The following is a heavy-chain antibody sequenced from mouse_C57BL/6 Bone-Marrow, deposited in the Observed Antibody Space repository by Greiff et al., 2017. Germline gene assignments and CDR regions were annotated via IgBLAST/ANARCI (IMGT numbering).Heavy chain of an antibody. Sequence: VQLQQPGAELVKPGASVRLSCKASGYTFTSYWMHWVKLRPGQGFEWIGEINPSHGVTNYNEKFKRKATLTVDKSSSTAYMQLSSLTSEDSAVYYCSRYDYDIGFAYWGQGTLVTVSA. V-gene: IGHV1S81*02. CDR1: GYTFTSYW. J-gene: IGHJ3*01. CDR2: INPSHGVT. CDR3: SRYDYDIGFAY. D-gene: IGHD2-4*01.